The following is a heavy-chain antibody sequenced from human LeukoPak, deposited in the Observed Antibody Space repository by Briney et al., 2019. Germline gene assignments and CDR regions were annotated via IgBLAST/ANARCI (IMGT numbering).Heavy chain of an antibody. CDR1: VFTFTNDS. J-gene: IGHJ4*02. D-gene: IGHD3-10*01. CDR2: ISGSGGNT. V-gene: IGHV3-23*01. Sequence: RGSLRLSCAPSVFTFTNDSMSCGRQAPKDGRGWGSTISGSGGNTYYANSVKGRFTVSRDNSRNTLYLQMNSLRAEDTAIYYCAKELYGSGSYPQLDWGQGTLVTVSS. CDR3: AKELYGSGSYPQLD.